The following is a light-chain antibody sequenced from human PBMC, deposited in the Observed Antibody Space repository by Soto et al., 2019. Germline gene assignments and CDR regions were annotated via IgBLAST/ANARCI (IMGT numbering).Light chain of an antibody. CDR1: QSVGSNY. CDR3: QQYGSSIQT. V-gene: IGKV3-20*01. J-gene: IGKJ1*01. CDR2: GAS. Sequence: EIVMTQSPATLSVSPGDRATLSCRASQSVGSNYLAWYQQRPGQPPNLLIFGASHRAPDIPDRFSGSGSGTDFTLTISRLEPEDFAVYYCQQYGSSIQTFGQGTKVDIK.